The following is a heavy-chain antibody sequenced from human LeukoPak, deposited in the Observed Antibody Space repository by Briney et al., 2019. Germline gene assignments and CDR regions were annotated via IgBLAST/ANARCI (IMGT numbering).Heavy chain of an antibody. CDR1: GYTFTGYY. Sequence: ASVKVSCKASGYTFTGYYIQWVRQAPGQVLEWMGWINPNSGGTNYAQKFQGRVTMTRDTSISTAYMELSRLRSDDTAVYYCARDRDSGSYGGAFDIWGQGTMVTVSS. CDR2: INPNSGGT. V-gene: IGHV1-2*02. CDR3: ARDRDSGSYGGAFDI. J-gene: IGHJ3*02. D-gene: IGHD1-26*01.